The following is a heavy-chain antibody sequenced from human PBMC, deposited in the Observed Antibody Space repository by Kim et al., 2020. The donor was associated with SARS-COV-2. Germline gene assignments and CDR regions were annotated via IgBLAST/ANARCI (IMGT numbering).Heavy chain of an antibody. CDR1: GFTFSSYG. Sequence: GGSLRLSFAASGFTFSSYGMHWVRQAPGKGLEWVAVISYDGSNKYYADSVKGRFTISRDNSKNTLYLQMNSLRDEDTAVYYCAKEGVDCSSTSCYKVGLDYYYGMDVWGQGTTVTVSS. V-gene: IGHV3-30*18. CDR3: AKEGVDCSSTSCYKVGLDYYYGMDV. J-gene: IGHJ6*02. CDR2: ISYDGSNK. D-gene: IGHD2-2*02.